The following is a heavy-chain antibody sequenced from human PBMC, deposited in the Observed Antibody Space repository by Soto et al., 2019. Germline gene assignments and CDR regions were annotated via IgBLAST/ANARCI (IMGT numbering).Heavy chain of an antibody. Sequence: EVQLVESGGGLIQPGGSLRLSCAASGFTVSSKYMSWVRQDPGKGLEWVSVIYSGGSTYYADSVKGRFTISRDNSKNTLYLQMNSLRAEDTAVYYCARGMVRGVSAFDYWGQGTLVTVSS. D-gene: IGHD3-10*01. CDR2: IYSGGST. CDR1: GFTVSSKY. CDR3: ARGMVRGVSAFDY. J-gene: IGHJ4*02. V-gene: IGHV3-53*01.